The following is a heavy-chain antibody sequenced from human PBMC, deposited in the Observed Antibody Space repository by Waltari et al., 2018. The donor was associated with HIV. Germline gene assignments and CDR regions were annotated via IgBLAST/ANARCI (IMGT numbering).Heavy chain of an antibody. J-gene: IGHJ5*02. Sequence: QVQLQQWGAGLLKPSETLSITCAVYGGSFSGYYWRWIRQSPGKGLEWIGEINHSGSTKYNPTLKRRVTISVDTSKNQFSLKLSSVTAADTAVYYCASLPAYYSHSSGYFDWFDPWGQGSLVTVSS. D-gene: IGHD3-22*01. CDR3: ASLPAYYSHSSGYFDWFDP. V-gene: IGHV4-34*01. CDR2: INHSGST. CDR1: GGSFSGYY.